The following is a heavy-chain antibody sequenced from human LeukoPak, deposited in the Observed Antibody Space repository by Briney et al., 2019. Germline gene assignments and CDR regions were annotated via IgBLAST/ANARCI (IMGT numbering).Heavy chain of an antibody. CDR3: ARRYDGSGYYYDY. Sequence: GESLKISCKGSGYSFTSYWIGWVRQMPGKGLEWMGLIYPSDSDTRYSPSFQGQVTISADKSTSTAYLQWSSLKASDTAMYYCARRYDGSGYYYDYWGQGTLVTVSS. J-gene: IGHJ4*02. D-gene: IGHD3-22*01. CDR1: GYSFTSYW. CDR2: IYPSDSDT. V-gene: IGHV5-51*01.